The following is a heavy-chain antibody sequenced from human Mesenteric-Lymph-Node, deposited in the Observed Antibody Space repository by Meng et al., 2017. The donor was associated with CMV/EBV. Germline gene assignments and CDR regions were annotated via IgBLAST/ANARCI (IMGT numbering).Heavy chain of an antibody. CDR3: ARIYYDILTGQSLFLDY. CDR2: ISSSSSYT. J-gene: IGHJ4*02. CDR1: GFTFSDYY. D-gene: IGHD3-9*01. V-gene: IGHV3-11*06. Sequence: QVQLVESGGGLVKLGGSLRFSCAAAGFTFSDYYMSWIRQAPGKGLEWVSYISSSSSYTNYADSVKGRFTISRDNAKNSLYLQMNSLRAEDTAVYYCARIYYDILTGQSLFLDYWGQGTLVTVSS.